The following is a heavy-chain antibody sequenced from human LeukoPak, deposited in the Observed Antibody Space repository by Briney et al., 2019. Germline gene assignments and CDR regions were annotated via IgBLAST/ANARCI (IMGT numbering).Heavy chain of an antibody. CDR3: ATTLPNSSGYYGWSFDL. J-gene: IGHJ2*01. D-gene: IGHD3-22*01. CDR2: FDPEDGET. CDR1: GYALTELS. V-gene: IGHV1-24*01. Sequence: ASVKVSCKVSGYALTELSMHWVRQAPGKGLEYMGGFDPEDGETIYAQKFQGRVTMTDDTSTDTAYMELSSLRSEDTAVYYCATTLPNSSGYYGWSFDLWGRGTLVTVSS.